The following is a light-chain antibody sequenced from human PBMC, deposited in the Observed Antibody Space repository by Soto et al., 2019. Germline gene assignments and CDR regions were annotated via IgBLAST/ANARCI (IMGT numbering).Light chain of an antibody. CDR1: QTISTS. V-gene: IGKV1-5*03. J-gene: IGKJ1*01. Sequence: DIQMTQSPSTLPASVGVRVTITCRASQTISTSLAWYQQKPGKAPKLLIYKTSSLESGVPSRFSGSGSGPEFTLTISSLQPDDFATYYCQQYDRYSWTFGQGTKVEI. CDR2: KTS. CDR3: QQYDRYSWT.